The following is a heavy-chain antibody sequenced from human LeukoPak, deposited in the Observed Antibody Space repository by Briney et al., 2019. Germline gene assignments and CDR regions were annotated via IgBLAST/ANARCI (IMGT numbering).Heavy chain of an antibody. CDR1: GGSISSYY. V-gene: IGHV4-59*01. J-gene: IGHJ4*02. D-gene: IGHD3-22*01. CDR2: IYYSGST. CDR3: ARRTYYYDSSGYYLLDY. Sequence: SETLSLTCTVSGGSISSYYWSWIRQPTGKGLEWIGYIYYSGSTNYNPSLKSRVTISVDTSKNQFSLKLSSVTAADTAVYYCARRTYYYDSSGYYLLDYWGQGTLVTVSS.